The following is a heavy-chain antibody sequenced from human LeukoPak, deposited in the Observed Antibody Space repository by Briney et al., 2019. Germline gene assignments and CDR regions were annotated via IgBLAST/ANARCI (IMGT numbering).Heavy chain of an antibody. CDR1: GFTLTNAW. Sequence: NPGRSLRLSCAASGFTLTNAWMSCVRHAPGKGREWVDRINRKTHDETTDYAAHVKSRFTISRDDSKYTLYLQMNSLKIEDTAVYYCTTRPPVYWGQGTLVTVSS. V-gene: IGHV3-15*01. J-gene: IGHJ4*02. CDR3: TTRPPVY. CDR2: INRKTHDETT.